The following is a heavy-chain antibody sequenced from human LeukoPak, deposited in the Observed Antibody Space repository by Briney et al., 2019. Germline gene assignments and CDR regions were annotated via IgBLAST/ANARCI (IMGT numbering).Heavy chain of an antibody. CDR3: ARHSASWYYFEY. Sequence: PSETLSLTCTVSGGSISTYYWSWIRQPPGQGLEWIAYIFYSGSTDYIPSLKSRVTISVDTSDNQFSLKLSSVTAADTAVYYCARHSASWYYFEYWGQGTLVTVSS. J-gene: IGHJ4*02. CDR1: GGSISTYY. V-gene: IGHV4-59*08. CDR2: IFYSGST. D-gene: IGHD6-13*01.